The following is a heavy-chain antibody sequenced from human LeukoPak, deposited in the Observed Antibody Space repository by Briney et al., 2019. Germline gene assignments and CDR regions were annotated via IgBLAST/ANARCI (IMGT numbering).Heavy chain of an antibody. J-gene: IGHJ6*02. CDR3: ARDHIVVVTAIQHYYYYYGMDV. CDR1: GYTFTSYY. D-gene: IGHD2-21*02. Sequence: GASVKVSCKASGYTFTSYYMHWVRQAPGQGLEWMGGIIPIFGTANYAQKFQGRVTITADESTSTAYMELSSLRSEDTAVYYCARDHIVVVTAIQHYYYYYGMDVWGQGTTVTVSS. CDR2: IIPIFGTA. V-gene: IGHV1-69*13.